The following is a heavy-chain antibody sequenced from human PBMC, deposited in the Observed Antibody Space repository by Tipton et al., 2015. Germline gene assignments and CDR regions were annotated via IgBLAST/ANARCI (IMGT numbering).Heavy chain of an antibody. CDR3: AKEGWSVAVAGSYMDT. CDR2: IRGGAGIT. V-gene: IGHV3-23*01. D-gene: IGHD6-19*01. Sequence: SLRLSCGASGFTFSSYAMSWVRQAPGKGLEWVSVIRGGAGITYYADSVKGRFTISRDSSKNTLYLQMNNLRVEDTALYYCAKEGWSVAVAGSYMDTWGQGTPVTVSS. J-gene: IGHJ5*02. CDR1: GFTFSSYA.